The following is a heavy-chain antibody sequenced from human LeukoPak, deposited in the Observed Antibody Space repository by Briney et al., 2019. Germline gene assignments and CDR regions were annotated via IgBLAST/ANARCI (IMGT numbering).Heavy chain of an antibody. J-gene: IGHJ6*02. CDR1: GGSISSSSYY. CDR3: ARDAEGQQLPLYYYYYGMDV. V-gene: IGHV4-39*07. Sequence: SETLSLTCTVSGGSISSSSYYWSWIRQPPGKGLEWIGEINHSGSTNYNPSLKSRVTISVDTSKNQFSLKLSSVTAADTAVYYCARDAEGQQLPLYYYYYGMDVWGQGTTVTVSS. CDR2: INHSGST. D-gene: IGHD6-13*01.